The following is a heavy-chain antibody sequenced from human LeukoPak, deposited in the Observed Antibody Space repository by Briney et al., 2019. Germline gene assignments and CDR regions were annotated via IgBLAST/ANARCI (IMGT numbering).Heavy chain of an antibody. D-gene: IGHD6-13*01. V-gene: IGHV1-46*01. CDR2: INPSGGST. J-gene: IGHJ4*02. CDR1: GYTFTSYY. CDR3: ARDRGGQAAADYYFDY. Sequence: ASVKVSCKASGYTFTSYYMHWVRQAPGQGLEWMGIINPSGGSTSYARKFQGRVTMTRDTSTSTVYMELSSLRSEDTAVYYCARDRGGQAAADYYFDYWGQGTLVTVSS.